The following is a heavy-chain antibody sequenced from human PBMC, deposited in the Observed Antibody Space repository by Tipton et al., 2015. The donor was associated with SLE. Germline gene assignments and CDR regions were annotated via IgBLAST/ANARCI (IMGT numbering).Heavy chain of an antibody. J-gene: IGHJ4*02. CDR2: INHSGST. V-gene: IGHV4-34*01. D-gene: IGHD6-13*01. CDR1: GGSFSGYY. CDR3: ARLSSSWYVDY. Sequence: TLSPTCAVYGGSFSGYYWSWIRQPPGKGLEWIGEINHSGSTNYNPSLKSRVTISVDTSKNQFSLKLSSVTAADTAVYYCARLSSSWYVDYWGQGTLVTVSS.